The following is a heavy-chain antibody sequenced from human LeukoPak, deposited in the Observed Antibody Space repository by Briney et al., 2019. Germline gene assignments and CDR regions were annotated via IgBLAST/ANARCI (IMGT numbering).Heavy chain of an antibody. CDR1: GYTLTQLS. J-gene: IGHJ4*02. Sequence: ASVKVSCKVSGYTLTQLSMHWVRQAPGKGLEWMGGFDPEDGETIYAQKFQGRVTMTEDTSTDTAYMELSSLRAEDTALYYCAKAQYPYSGSYSNPDYWGQGTLVTVSS. CDR2: FDPEDGET. D-gene: IGHD1-26*01. CDR3: AKAQYPYSGSYSNPDY. V-gene: IGHV1-24*01.